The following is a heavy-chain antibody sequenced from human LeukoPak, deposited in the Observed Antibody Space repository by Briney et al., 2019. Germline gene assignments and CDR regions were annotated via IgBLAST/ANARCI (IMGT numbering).Heavy chain of an antibody. CDR2: IYHSGST. D-gene: IGHD6-19*01. J-gene: IGHJ4*02. CDR3: ARIVAVAGIYNPDY. V-gene: IGHV4-4*02. CDR1: GGSISSSNW. Sequence: PSETLSLTCAVSGGSISSSNWWSWVRQPPGKGLEWIGEIYHSGSTNYKPSLKSRVTISVDKSKNQFSLKLSSVTAADTAVYYCARIVAVAGIYNPDYWGQGTLVTVSS.